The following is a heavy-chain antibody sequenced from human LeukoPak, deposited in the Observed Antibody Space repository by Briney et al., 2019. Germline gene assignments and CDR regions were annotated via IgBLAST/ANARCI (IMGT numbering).Heavy chain of an antibody. D-gene: IGHD2-15*01. CDR1: GFTFDDYA. Sequence: PGGSLRLSCAASGFTFDDYAMHWVRQAPGKGLEWVSGISWNSGSIGYADSVKGRFTISRDNAKNSLYLQMNSLRAEDTAVYYCARAPETSGIDYWGQGTLVTVSS. CDR3: ARAPETSGIDY. V-gene: IGHV3-9*01. J-gene: IGHJ4*02. CDR2: ISWNSGSI.